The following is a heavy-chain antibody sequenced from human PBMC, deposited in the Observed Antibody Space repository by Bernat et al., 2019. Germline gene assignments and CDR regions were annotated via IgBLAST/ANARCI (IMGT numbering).Heavy chain of an antibody. V-gene: IGHV1-18*04. CDR2: ISAYNGKT. D-gene: IGHD2-15*01. CDR1: GYTFTSYG. Sequence: QVQLVQSGAEVKKPGASVKVSCKASGYTFTSYGISWVRQAPGQGLEWMGWISAYNGKTNYAQKLQGRVTMTTDTSTSTAYMELRSLRSDDTAVYYCARVSCSGGSCVNWFDPWGQGTLVTVSS. J-gene: IGHJ5*02. CDR3: ARVSCSGGSCVNWFDP.